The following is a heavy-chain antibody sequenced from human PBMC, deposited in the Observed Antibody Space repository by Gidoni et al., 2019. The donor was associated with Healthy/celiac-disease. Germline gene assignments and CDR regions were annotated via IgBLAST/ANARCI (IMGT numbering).Heavy chain of an antibody. CDR1: GFTFSSYW. CDR3: CYGDYGGY. J-gene: IGHJ4*02. CDR2: IKSDGSST. D-gene: IGHD4-17*01. V-gene: IGHV3-74*01. Sequence: EVQLVESGGGLVQPGGSLRLSCAASGFTFSSYWMHWVRQAPGKGLVWVSRIKSDGSSTSYADSVKCRFTISRDNAKNTLYLQMNSLRAEDTAVYYCCYGDYGGYWGQGTLVTVSS.